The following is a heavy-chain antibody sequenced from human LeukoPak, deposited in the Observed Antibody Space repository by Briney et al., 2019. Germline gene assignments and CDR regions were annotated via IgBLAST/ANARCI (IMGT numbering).Heavy chain of an antibody. J-gene: IGHJ5*02. V-gene: IGHV4-59*01. D-gene: IGHD5-18*01. Sequence: KPSETLSLTCTVSGGSISSYYWSWIRQPPGKGLEWIGYIYYSGSTNYNPSLKSRVTISVDTSKNQFSLKLSSVTAADTAVYYCARAGYSYAKNWFDPWGQGTLVTVSS. CDR2: IYYSGST. CDR3: ARAGYSYAKNWFDP. CDR1: GGSISSYY.